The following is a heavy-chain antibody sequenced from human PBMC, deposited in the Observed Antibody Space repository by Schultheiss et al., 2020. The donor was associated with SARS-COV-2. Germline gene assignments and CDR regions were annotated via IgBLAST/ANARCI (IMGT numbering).Heavy chain of an antibody. CDR3: ARVCCSSTSCGVDY. CDR1: GFTFSSYW. CDR2: INSDGSST. Sequence: GESLKISCAASGFTFSSYWMHWVRQAPGKGLVWVSRINSDGSSTSYADSVKGRFTISRDNAKNSLYLQMNSLRAEDTAVYYCARVCCSSTSCGVDYWGQGTLVTVSS. J-gene: IGHJ4*02. V-gene: IGHV3-74*01. D-gene: IGHD2-2*01.